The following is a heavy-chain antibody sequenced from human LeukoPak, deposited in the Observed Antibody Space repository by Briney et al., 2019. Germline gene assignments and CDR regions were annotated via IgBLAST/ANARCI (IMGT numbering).Heavy chain of an antibody. CDR2: ISSNGGST. D-gene: IGHD3-10*01. J-gene: IGHJ4*02. CDR3: ASGRGSGSYYNGPDDH. V-gene: IGHV3-64*01. CDR1: GFTFSSYA. Sequence: GGSLRLSCAASGFTFSSYAMHWVRQAPGKGLEYVSAISSNGGSTYYANSVKGRFTISRDNSKNTLYLQMGSLRAEDMAVYYCASGRGSGSYYNGPDDHWGQGTLVTVSS.